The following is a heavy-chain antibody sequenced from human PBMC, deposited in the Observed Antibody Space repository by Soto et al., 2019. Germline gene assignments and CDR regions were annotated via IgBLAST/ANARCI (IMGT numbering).Heavy chain of an antibody. D-gene: IGHD3-10*01. CDR3: ATTFYYGSATLDY. Sequence: EVPLLESGGGLVQPGGSLRLSCAASGFTFSNYVMSWVRQAPGKGLEWVSLISGSGVSTYYADSVKGRFTISRDNSKNTLYLQMNSLRAEDTALYYCATTFYYGSATLDYWGQGTLVTVSS. CDR2: ISGSGVST. CDR1: GFTFSNYV. V-gene: IGHV3-23*01. J-gene: IGHJ4*02.